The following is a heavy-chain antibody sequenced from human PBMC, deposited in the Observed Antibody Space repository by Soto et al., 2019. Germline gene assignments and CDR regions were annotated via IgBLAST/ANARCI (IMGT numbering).Heavy chain of an antibody. CDR2: IYSGGNT. J-gene: IGHJ6*02. Sequence: GSLRLSCAASGFTVSNSYMNWVRQAPGKGLEWVSVIYSGGNTYYADSVEGRFTLSRDNSKNTLYLQMHSLSAEDTAVYYCARVPDSGSYYFYGMDVWGQGTTVTVSS. D-gene: IGHD1-26*01. V-gene: IGHV3-53*01. CDR3: ARVPDSGSYYFYGMDV. CDR1: GFTVSNSY.